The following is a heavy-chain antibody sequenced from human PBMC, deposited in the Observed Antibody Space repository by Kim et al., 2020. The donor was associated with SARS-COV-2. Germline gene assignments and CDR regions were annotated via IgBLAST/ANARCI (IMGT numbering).Heavy chain of an antibody. J-gene: IGHJ6*02. CDR1: GFTFSSYS. Sequence: GGSLRLSCAASGFTFSSYSMNWVRQAPGKGLVWVSSISSSSSYIYYADSVKGRFTISRDNAKNSLYLQMNSLRAEDTAVYYCARDSPLGFLEWLGGMDVWGQGTTVTVSS. D-gene: IGHD3-3*01. CDR3: ARDSPLGFLEWLGGMDV. CDR2: ISSSSSYI. V-gene: IGHV3-21*01.